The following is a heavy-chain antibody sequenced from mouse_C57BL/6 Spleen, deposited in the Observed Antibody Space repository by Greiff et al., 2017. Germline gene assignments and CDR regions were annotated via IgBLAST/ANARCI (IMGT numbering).Heavy chain of an antibody. D-gene: IGHD1-1*01. V-gene: IGHV3-6*01. Sequence: EVQLVESGPGLVKPSQSLSLTCSVTGYSITSGYYWNWIRQFPGNKLEWMGYISYDGSNNYNPSLKNRISITRDTSKNQFFLKLNSVTTEDTATYYCARGGLYYYGFGDYFDYWGQGTTLTVSS. CDR2: ISYDGSN. J-gene: IGHJ2*01. CDR3: ARGGLYYYGFGDYFDY. CDR1: GYSITSGYY.